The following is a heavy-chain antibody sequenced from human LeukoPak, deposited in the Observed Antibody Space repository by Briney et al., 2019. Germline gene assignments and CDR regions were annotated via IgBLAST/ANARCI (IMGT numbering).Heavy chain of an antibody. D-gene: IGHD3-10*01. J-gene: IGHJ4*02. Sequence: PSETLSLTCTVSGGSISSSSYYWGWIRQPPGKGLEWIGSIYYSGSTYYNPSLKSRVTISVDTSKNQFSLKLSSVTAADTAVYYCARDGGYYYGSGSYEYWGQGTLVTVSS. CDR1: GGSISSSSYY. CDR3: ARDGGYYYGSGSYEY. CDR2: IYYSGST. V-gene: IGHV4-39*07.